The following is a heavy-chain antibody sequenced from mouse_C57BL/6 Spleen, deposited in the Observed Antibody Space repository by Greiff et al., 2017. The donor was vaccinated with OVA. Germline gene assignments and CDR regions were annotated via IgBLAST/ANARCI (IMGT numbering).Heavy chain of an antibody. CDR2: IDPSDSYT. J-gene: IGHJ2*01. CDR3: ARERDFDY. CDR1: GYTFTSYW. V-gene: IGHV1-69*01. Sequence: VQLQQPGAELVMPGASVKLSCKASGYTFTSYWMHWVKQRPGQGLEWIGEIDPSDSYTNYNQKFKGKSTLTVDKSSSTAYMQLSSLTSEDSAVYYCARERDFDYWGQGTTLTVSS.